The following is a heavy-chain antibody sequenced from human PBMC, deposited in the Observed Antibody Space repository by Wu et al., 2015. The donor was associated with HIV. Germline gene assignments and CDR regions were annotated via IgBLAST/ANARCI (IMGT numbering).Heavy chain of an antibody. CDR3: LTAIDGIVY. CDR1: GYTFTGYY. D-gene: IGHD5-24*01. Sequence: QVQLVQSGAEVKKPGASVKVSCKASGYTFTGYYIHWVRQAPGQGLEWMGCINPQSDDTKYAQKFQGRVTMTRDTSTNTAYMELSGLTFDDTAMYYCLTAIDGIVYWGQGPLVTVSS. V-gene: IGHV1-2*02. CDR2: INPQSDDT. J-gene: IGHJ4*02.